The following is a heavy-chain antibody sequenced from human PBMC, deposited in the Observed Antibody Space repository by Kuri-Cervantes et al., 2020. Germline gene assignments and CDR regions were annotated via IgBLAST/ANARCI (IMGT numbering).Heavy chain of an antibody. CDR2: MNPNSGNT. J-gene: IGHJ6*03. CDR3: ARDRYSYGHGYMDV. CDR1: GYTFTSYD. D-gene: IGHD5-18*01. Sequence: ASVNVSCKASGYTFTSYDINWVRQATGQGLEWMGWMNPNSGNTGYAQKFQGRVTMTRNTSISTAYMELSSLRSEDTAVYYCARDRYSYGHGYMDVWGKGTTVTVSS. V-gene: IGHV1-8*02.